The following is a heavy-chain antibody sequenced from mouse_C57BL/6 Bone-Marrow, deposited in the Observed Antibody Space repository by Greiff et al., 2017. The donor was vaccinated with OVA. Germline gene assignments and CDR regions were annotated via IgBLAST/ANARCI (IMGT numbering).Heavy chain of an antibody. CDR2: IDPSDSYP. CDR3: EREGNPGAMDY. CDR1: GYTFTSYW. V-gene: IGHV1-69*01. D-gene: IGHD2-1*01. J-gene: IGHJ4*01. Sequence: LQQPGAELVMPGASVKLSCKASGYTFTSYWMHWVKQRPGQGLEWIGEIDPSDSYPNYNQKFKGKSTLTVDKSSSTAYMQLSSLTSEDSAVFYSEREGNPGAMDYWGQGTSVTVSS.